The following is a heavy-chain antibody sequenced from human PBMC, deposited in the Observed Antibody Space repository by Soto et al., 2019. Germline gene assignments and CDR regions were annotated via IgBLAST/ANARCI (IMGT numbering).Heavy chain of an antibody. J-gene: IGHJ4*02. D-gene: IGHD5-12*01. Sequence: VGPLRLPWASSGFSFSGRTMNWVRKEPGKGLEWVSSISSTYYADFVRGRFTISKDTAKNTLYLQINSLGAEDTAVYYCARGNTGYGNFGYWGQGTLVTVSS. V-gene: IGHV3-21*01. CDR2: ISST. CDR3: ARGNTGYGNFGY. CDR1: GFSFSGRT.